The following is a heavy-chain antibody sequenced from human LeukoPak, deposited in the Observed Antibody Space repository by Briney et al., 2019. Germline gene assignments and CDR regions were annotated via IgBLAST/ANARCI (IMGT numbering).Heavy chain of an antibody. Sequence: GSLRLSCAVSGLPSSNHWMTWVRQAPGKGLERVANINQDGSEKYYVDSVKGRFSISRDNAKSSLYLQMNSLRVEDTAMYFCAREGYGDYHIWGQGTIVTVSS. J-gene: IGHJ3*02. CDR3: AREGYGDYHI. CDR1: GLPSSNHW. D-gene: IGHD4-17*01. V-gene: IGHV3-7*01. CDR2: INQDGSEK.